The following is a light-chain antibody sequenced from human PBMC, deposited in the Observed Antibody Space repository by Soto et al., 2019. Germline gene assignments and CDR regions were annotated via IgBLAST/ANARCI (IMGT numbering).Light chain of an antibody. CDR3: SSYAGSTVV. V-gene: IGLV2-8*01. CDR1: SSDVGGYNF. Sequence: QSALTQPPSASGSPGQSVTISCIGTSSDVGGYNFVSWYQHHPGKAPKFMIYEVDKRPSGVPDRFSGSKSGNTASLTVSGLQPEDEADYYCSSYAGSTVVFGGGTKVTVL. J-gene: IGLJ2*01. CDR2: EVD.